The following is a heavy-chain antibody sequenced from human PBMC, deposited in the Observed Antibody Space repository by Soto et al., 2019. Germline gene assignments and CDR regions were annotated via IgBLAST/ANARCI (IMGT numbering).Heavy chain of an antibody. CDR1: GYILTSFG. CDR2: ISTYDGHT. Sequence: GASVKVSCKASGYILTSFGINWVRQAPGQGLEWMGWISTYDGHTLYAQKFQGRVTMTADTSTSTAYMELRSLGSGDTAVYYCARDDCVGSTCYQGDYWGQGTLVTVS. V-gene: IGHV1-18*01. J-gene: IGHJ4*02. D-gene: IGHD2-15*01. CDR3: ARDDCVGSTCYQGDY.